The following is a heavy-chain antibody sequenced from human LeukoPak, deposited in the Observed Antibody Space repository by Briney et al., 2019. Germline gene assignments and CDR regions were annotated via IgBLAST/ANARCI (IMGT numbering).Heavy chain of an antibody. CDR3: ARTSSPDYYDSSGFPYYFDY. J-gene: IGHJ4*02. CDR1: GGSISSGDYY. CDR2: IYYSGST. D-gene: IGHD3-22*01. Sequence: ASETLSLTCTVSGGSISSGDYYWSWIRQPPGKGLEWIGYIYYSGSTYYNPSLKSRVTISVDTSKNQFSLKLSSVTAADTAVYYCARTSSPDYYDSSGFPYYFDYWGQGTLVTVSS. V-gene: IGHV4-30-4*08.